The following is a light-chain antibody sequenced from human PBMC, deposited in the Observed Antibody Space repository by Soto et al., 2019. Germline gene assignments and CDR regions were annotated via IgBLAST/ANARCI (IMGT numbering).Light chain of an antibody. CDR2: DAS. CDR3: QQFSSYPLT. Sequence: EILLTESPSTVPASPGERVTLSFWASHRVTTHLAWFQQRPGQTPRLLIYDASSRATGIPDRFSGGGSGTDFTLTISRLEPEDFAVYYCQQFSSYPLTFGGGTKVDI. J-gene: IGKJ4*01. CDR1: HRVTTH. V-gene: IGKV3-20*01.